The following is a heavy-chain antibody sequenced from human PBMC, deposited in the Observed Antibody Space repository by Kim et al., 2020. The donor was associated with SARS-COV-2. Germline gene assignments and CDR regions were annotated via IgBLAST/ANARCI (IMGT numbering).Heavy chain of an antibody. J-gene: IGHJ4*02. Sequence: GGSLRLSCAASGFTFSSYWMHWVRQAPGKGLVWVSRINSDGSSTSYADSVKGRFTISRDNAKNTLYLQMNSLRAEDTAVYYCARDEEGAQYSGSYPFSDWGQGTLVTVSS. CDR1: GFTFSSYW. CDR3: ARDEEGAQYSGSYPFSD. V-gene: IGHV3-74*01. CDR2: INSDGSST. D-gene: IGHD1-26*01.